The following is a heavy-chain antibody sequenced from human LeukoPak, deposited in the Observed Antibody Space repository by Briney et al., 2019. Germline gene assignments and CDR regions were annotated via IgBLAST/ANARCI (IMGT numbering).Heavy chain of an antibody. CDR2: INPNSGGT. D-gene: IGHD3-22*01. CDR1: GYTFTGYY. Sequence: GASVKVSCKASGYTFTGYYVHWVRQAPGQGLEWMAWINPNSGGTNYAQKFQGRVTMTRDTSISTAYMELSRLKSDDTAIYYCAREINQDYDSSSFDYWGQGTLVTVSS. V-gene: IGHV1-2*02. J-gene: IGHJ4*02. CDR3: AREINQDYDSSSFDY.